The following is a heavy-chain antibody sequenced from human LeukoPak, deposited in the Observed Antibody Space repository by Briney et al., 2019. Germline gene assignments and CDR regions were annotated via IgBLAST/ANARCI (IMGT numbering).Heavy chain of an antibody. V-gene: IGHV3-23*01. D-gene: IGHD3-22*01. CDR3: AKAQYYHSDGYYSDEYYLDY. CDR2: ISGSGHST. CDR1: GFAVSSYA. J-gene: IGHJ4*02. Sequence: GGSLRLSCAASGFAVSSYAMNWVRQAPGKGLEWVSGISGSGHSTYHADSVKGRFTVSRDNSKNTLYLLMNSLRAEDTAVYYCAKAQYYHSDGYYSDEYYLDYWGQGTLVTVSS.